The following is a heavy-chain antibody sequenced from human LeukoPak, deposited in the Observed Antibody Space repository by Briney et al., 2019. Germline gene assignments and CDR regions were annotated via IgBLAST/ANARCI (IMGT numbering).Heavy chain of an antibody. CDR3: ARCGTRDYCGAAFGI. V-gene: IGHV3-7*01. J-gene: IGHJ3*02. D-gene: IGHD4-17*01. Sequence: LGGGVRVSCAGSGFTFRSYWMSWVRQAPGKGLEWVANIKQDASAKHYVGSVKGRFTISRDNAENSVYLQINSLRAQHSAVYHCARCGTRDYCGAAFGIWGQGTMVAVSS. CDR1: GFTFRSYW. CDR2: IKQDASAK.